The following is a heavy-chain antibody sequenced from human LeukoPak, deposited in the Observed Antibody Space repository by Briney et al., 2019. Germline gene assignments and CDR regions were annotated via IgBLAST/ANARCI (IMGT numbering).Heavy chain of an antibody. CDR3: AKLGGHPLHNYYVGV. CDR2: IKDGSEK. CDR1: GFTFSSYW. V-gene: IGHV3-7*03. Sequence: PGGSLRLSCAASGFTFSSYWMSWVRQAPGKGLEWVANIKDGSEKYYLDSVEGRFTISSDNAKKSLFLQMDSLRAEDTAVYYCAKLGGHPLHNYYVGVWGKGTTVAVSS. D-gene: IGHD3-16*01. J-gene: IGHJ6*03.